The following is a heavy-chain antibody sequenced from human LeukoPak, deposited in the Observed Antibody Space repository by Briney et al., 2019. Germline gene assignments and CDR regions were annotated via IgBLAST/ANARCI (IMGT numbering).Heavy chain of an antibody. V-gene: IGHV5-51*01. J-gene: IGHJ5*02. CDR2: IYPADSDI. CDR3: ARQEYCSGGSCYTWFDP. D-gene: IGHD2-15*01. CDR1: GYSINNYW. Sequence: GESLKISCKGSGYSINNYWIGWSRQMPGKGLEWMGIIYPADSDIRYSPSFQGQVTISADKSISTAYLQWSSLNASDTAMYYCARQEYCSGGSCYTWFDPWGQGTLVTVSS.